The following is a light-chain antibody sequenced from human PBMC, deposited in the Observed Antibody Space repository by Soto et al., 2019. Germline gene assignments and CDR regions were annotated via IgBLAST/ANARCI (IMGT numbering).Light chain of an antibody. CDR1: GSDIATYNY. CDR2: EVT. Sequence: QSVLTQPASVSGFPGQSITISCTGTGSDIATYNYVSWYQHHPGKAPKLLIHEVTNRPSGVSRRFSGSKSGNTASLTISQLRAEDEADYYCNSFTTSSTLLFGGGTKSPS. CDR3: NSFTTSSTLL. V-gene: IGLV2-14*01. J-gene: IGLJ3*02.